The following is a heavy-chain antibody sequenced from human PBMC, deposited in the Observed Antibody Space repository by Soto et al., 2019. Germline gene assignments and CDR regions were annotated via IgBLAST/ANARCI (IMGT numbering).Heavy chain of an antibody. D-gene: IGHD3-22*01. V-gene: IGHV5-51*01. CDR3: ARSFNYYYDSSGYRSAFDI. CDR1: XYSFTSYW. Sequence: SLKISCEGSXYSFTSYWIGWGRQMPGKGLEWMGIIYPGDSDTRYSPSFQGQVTISADKSISTAYLQWSSLKASDTAMYYCARSFNYYYDSSGYRSAFDIWGQGTMVTVSS. J-gene: IGHJ3*02. CDR2: IYPGDSDT.